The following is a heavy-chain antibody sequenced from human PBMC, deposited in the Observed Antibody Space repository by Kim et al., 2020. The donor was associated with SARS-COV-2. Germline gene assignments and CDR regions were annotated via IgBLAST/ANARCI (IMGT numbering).Heavy chain of an antibody. D-gene: IGHD6-13*01. J-gene: IGHJ5*02. Sequence: GESLKISCKGSGYSFTSYWIGWVRQMPGKGLEWMGIIYPGDSDTRYSPSFQGQVTISADKSISTAYLQWSSLKASDTAMYYCARRPTGIWYSSSWYEVGWFDPWGQGTLVTVSS. V-gene: IGHV5-51*01. CDR1: GYSFTSYW. CDR2: IYPGDSDT. CDR3: ARRPTGIWYSSSWYEVGWFDP.